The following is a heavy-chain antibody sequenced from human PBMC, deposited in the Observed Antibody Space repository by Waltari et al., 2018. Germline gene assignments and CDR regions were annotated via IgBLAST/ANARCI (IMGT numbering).Heavy chain of an antibody. Sequence: QVQLVQSGAEVLKPGASVKVSCQASGYTFINYEINWVRQAAGQGLEWMGWVNPNTGATAYAQKFHGRITMPWDTSISTAYMELTNLRSDDTAVLYCARGRDVFANFDYNWFDPWGQGTLVTVSS. CDR2: VNPNTGAT. V-gene: IGHV1-8*02. CDR1: GYTFINYE. J-gene: IGHJ5*02. D-gene: IGHD2-21*01. CDR3: ARGRDVFANFDYNWFDP.